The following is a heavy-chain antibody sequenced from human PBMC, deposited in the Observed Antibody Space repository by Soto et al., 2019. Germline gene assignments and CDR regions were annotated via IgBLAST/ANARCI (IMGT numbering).Heavy chain of an antibody. CDR1: GDSISTNNVA. J-gene: IGHJ4*02. CDR3: ARGKYSAFDY. V-gene: IGHV6-1*01. D-gene: IGHD5-18*01. CDR2: TGCTSKWYN. Sequence: QVQLQQSGPGLVKPSQTLSLTCAISGDSISTNNVAWNWIRQSPSGGLEWLGRTGCTSKWYNDYAVSVRSRITINPDTSKNQFSLQLNSVTLDDTAVYYCARGKYSAFDYWGQGTLVTVSS.